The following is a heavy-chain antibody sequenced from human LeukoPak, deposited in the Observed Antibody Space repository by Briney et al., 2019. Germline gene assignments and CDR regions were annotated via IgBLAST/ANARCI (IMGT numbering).Heavy chain of an antibody. D-gene: IGHD4-17*01. Sequence: ASVKVSCKASGGTFISYAISWVRQAPGQGLEWMGGIIPIFGTANYAQKFQGRVTITADESTSTAYMELSSLRSEDTAVYYCASGYGVSSLYAEYFQHWGQGTLVTVSS. CDR3: ASGYGVSSLYAEYFQH. CDR2: IIPIFGTA. CDR1: GGTFISYA. V-gene: IGHV1-69*13. J-gene: IGHJ1*01.